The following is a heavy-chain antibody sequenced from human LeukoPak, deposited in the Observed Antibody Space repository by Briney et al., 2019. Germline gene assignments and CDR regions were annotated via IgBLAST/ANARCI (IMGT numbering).Heavy chain of an antibody. CDR3: AKVTYGSGTYGAFDS. CDR1: GFTFSSHG. Sequence: QTGGPLRLSCAASGFTFSSHGMSWVRQAPGKGLEWVSTISGSGDYTYYADSVKGRFTISRDNSKNTLYLQMNSLRAEDTAVYYCAKVTYGSGTYGAFDSWGQGTLVTVSS. D-gene: IGHD3-10*01. V-gene: IGHV3-23*01. J-gene: IGHJ4*02. CDR2: ISGSGDYT.